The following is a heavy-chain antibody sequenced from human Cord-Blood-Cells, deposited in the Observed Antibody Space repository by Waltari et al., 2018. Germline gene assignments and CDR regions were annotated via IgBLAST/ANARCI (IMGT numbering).Heavy chain of an antibody. D-gene: IGHD2-15*01. CDR3: ASAQGVCSGGSCYSY. J-gene: IGHJ4*02. CDR1: GYTFTSSY. Sequence: QVQLVQSGAEVKKPGASVTVSCKASGYTFTSSYMHWVPQAPGQGLEWMGIINPSGGSTSYAQKFQGRVTMTRDTSTSTVYTELSSLRSEDTAVYYCASAQGVCSGGSCYSYWGQGTLVTVSS. V-gene: IGHV1-46*01. CDR2: INPSGGST.